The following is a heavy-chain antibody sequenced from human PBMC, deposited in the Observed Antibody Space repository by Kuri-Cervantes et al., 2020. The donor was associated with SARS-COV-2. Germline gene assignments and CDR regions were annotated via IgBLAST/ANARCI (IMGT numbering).Heavy chain of an antibody. D-gene: IGHD3-3*01. CDR3: ARDSLRGIFGVVIIDY. CDR2: ISGSGGST. CDR1: GFTFSSYA. V-gene: IGHV3-23*01. Sequence: CWASAGFTFSSYAMCWVRQAPGKRLEWVSAISGSGGSTYYADSVKGRFTISRDNAKNSLYLQMNSLRAEDTAVYYCARDSLRGIFGVVIIDYWGQGTLVTVSS. J-gene: IGHJ4*02.